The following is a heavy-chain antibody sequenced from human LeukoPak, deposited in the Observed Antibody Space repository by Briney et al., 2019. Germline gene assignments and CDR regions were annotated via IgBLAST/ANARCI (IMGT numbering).Heavy chain of an antibody. CDR1: GFTFSSYG. Sequence: GGSLRLSCAASGFTFSSYGLHWVRQAPGKGLEWVAFIRYDGNNKYYGDSVKGRFTISRDNSKSTLYLQMNSLKPEDTAVYYCTTAGDAFDIWGQGTMVTVSS. CDR3: TTAGDAFDI. J-gene: IGHJ3*02. V-gene: IGHV3-30*02. CDR2: IRYDGNNK.